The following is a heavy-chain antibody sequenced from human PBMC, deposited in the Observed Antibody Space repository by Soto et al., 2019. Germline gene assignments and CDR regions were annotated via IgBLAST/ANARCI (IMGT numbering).Heavy chain of an antibody. CDR1: GFTFSSYA. J-gene: IGHJ6*02. V-gene: IGHV3-23*01. CDR3: AKIGGVLYYYYGMDV. Sequence: GGSLRLSCAASGFTFSSYAMSWVRQAPGKGLEWVSAISGSGGSTYYADSVKGRFTISRDNSKNTLYLQMNSLRAEDTAVYYCAKIGGVLYYYYGMDVWGQGTTVTVSS. CDR2: ISGSGGST. D-gene: IGHD3-10*01.